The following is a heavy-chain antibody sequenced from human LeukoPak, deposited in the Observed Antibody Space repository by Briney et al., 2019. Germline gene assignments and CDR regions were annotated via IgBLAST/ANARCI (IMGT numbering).Heavy chain of an antibody. Sequence: ASVKVSCKASGYTFTSYGISWVRQAPGQGLEWMGWISAYNGNTNYAQKLQGRVTMTTDTSTSTAYMELRSLRSDDKAVYYCASGRVGSGTKTRNYYYYGMDVWGQGTTVTVSS. CDR2: ISAYNGNT. V-gene: IGHV1-18*01. CDR3: ASGRVGSGTKTRNYYYYGMDV. CDR1: GYTFTSYG. D-gene: IGHD1-26*01. J-gene: IGHJ6*02.